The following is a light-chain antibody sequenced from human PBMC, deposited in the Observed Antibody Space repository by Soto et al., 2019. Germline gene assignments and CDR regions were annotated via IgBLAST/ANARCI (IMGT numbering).Light chain of an antibody. CDR1: SSNIGDNF. V-gene: IGLV1-51*01. CDR2: DNS. J-gene: IGLJ2*01. CDR3: ATWDSKLPAVV. Sequence: QSVLTQPPSMSAAPGQKVPISCSGSSSNIGDNFVSWYQHLPGTAPKLLIFDNSQRPSEIPDRFFGSKSGTIATLAITGPQTRDEAVYYCATWDSKLPAVVFGGGTKLTVL.